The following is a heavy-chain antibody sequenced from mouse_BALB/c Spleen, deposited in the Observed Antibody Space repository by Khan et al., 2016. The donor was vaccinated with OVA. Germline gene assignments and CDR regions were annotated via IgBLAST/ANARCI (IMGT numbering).Heavy chain of an antibody. CDR2: INTYTGEP. CDR1: GYIFTNYG. J-gene: IGHJ4*01. CDR3: ARTLYASGYDYAMDY. V-gene: IGHV9-3-1*01. Sequence: QIQLVQSGPELKKPGETVKISCKASGYIFTNYGMTWVKQAPGKGLKWMGWINTYTGEPTYADDFKGRFAFSLETSANTAYLQINNLKNEDTATYFCARTLYASGYDYAMDYWGQGTSVTVSS. D-gene: IGHD1-1*01.